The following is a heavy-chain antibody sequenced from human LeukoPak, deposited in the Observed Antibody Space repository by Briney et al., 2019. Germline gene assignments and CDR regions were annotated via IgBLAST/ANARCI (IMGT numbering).Heavy chain of an antibody. CDR1: GYTFTSYG. CDR3: AREAVAGTGPVGY. V-gene: IGHV1-18*01. Sequence: ASVKVSCKASGYTFTSYGISWVGQAPGQGREGRGWISAYNGNTNYAQKLQGRVTMTTDTSTSTAYMELRSLRSDDTAVYYCAREAVAGTGPVGYWGQGTLVTVSS. D-gene: IGHD6-19*01. CDR2: ISAYNGNT. J-gene: IGHJ4*02.